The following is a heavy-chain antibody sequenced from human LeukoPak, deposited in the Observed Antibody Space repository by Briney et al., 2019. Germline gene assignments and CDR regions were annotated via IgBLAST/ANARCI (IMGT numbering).Heavy chain of an antibody. J-gene: IGHJ4*02. CDR1: GGSFSGYY. D-gene: IGHD3-9*01. Sequence: SETLSLTCAVYGGSFSGYYWGWIRQPPGKGLEWIASMYYSGSTYYNPSLKSRVTISVDTSKNQFSLKLSSVTAADTAVYYCARSKDILTGYCFDYWGQGTLVTVSS. CDR2: MYYSGST. V-gene: IGHV4-34*01. CDR3: ARSKDILTGYCFDY.